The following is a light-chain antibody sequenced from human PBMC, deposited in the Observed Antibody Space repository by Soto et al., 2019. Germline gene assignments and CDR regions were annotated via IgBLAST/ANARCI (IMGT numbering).Light chain of an antibody. V-gene: IGKV1-6*01. CDR3: LQDYGDSWT. J-gene: IGKJ1*01. CDR2: AAS. CDR1: RDVGSD. Sequence: HMTKSPSSLSASVGEKITITCRASRDVGSDVSWYQQKPGQAPKLLIYAASNLYTGVPSRFSGSRSGTEFTLTISSLQPEDFASYYCLQDYGDSWTFGQGTKVDI.